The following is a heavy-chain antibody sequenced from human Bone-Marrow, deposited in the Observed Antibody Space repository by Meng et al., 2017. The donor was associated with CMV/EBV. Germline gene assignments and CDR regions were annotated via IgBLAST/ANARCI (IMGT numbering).Heavy chain of an antibody. CDR2: ISSSGSTI. V-gene: IGHV3-48*03. D-gene: IGHD3-22*01. CDR1: GFTFSSYE. Sequence: GGSLRLSCAASGFTFSSYEMNWVRQAPGKGLEWVSYISSSGSTIYYADSVKGRFTISRDNAKNSLYLQMNSLRAEDTAVYYCARASLTYYYDSSGYLDYWGQGTLVTVSS. J-gene: IGHJ4*02. CDR3: ARASLTYYYDSSGYLDY.